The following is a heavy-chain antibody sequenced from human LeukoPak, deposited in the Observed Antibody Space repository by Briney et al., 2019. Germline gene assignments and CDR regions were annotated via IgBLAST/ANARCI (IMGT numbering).Heavy chain of an antibody. J-gene: IGHJ4*02. CDR2: IYTSGSA. V-gene: IGHV4-4*07. D-gene: IGHD1-26*01. CDR1: GGSISSYY. Sequence: SETLSLTCTVSGGSISSYYWSWIRQPAGKGLEWIGRIYTSGSANYNPSLKSRVTMSVDTSKNQFSLKLSSVTAADTAVYYCARDSGRFGGSYSDYWGQGTLVTVSS. CDR3: ARDSGRFGGSYSDY.